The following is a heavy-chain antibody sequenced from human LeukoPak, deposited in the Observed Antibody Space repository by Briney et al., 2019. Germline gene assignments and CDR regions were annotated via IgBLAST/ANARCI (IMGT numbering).Heavy chain of an antibody. CDR3: ASAVYYDSSGYPFDY. D-gene: IGHD3-22*01. Sequence: SQTLSLTCAVSGGSISSGGYSWSWIRQPPGKGLEWIGYIYHSGSTYYNPSLKSRVTISVDRSKNQFSLKLSSVTAADTAVYYCASAVYYDSSGYPFDYWGQGTLVTVSS. CDR2: IYHSGST. V-gene: IGHV4-30-2*01. J-gene: IGHJ4*02. CDR1: GGSISSGGYS.